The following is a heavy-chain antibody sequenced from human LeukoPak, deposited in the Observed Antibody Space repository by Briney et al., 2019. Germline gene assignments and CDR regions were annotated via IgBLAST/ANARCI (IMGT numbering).Heavy chain of an antibody. Sequence: SETLSLTCTASGGSISSYYWSWIRQPPGKGLEWIGYIYYSGSTNYNPSLKSRVTISVDTSKNQFSLKLSSVTAADTAVYYCARVRYSYGLYYFDYWGQGTLVTVSS. CDR1: GGSISSYY. CDR3: ARVRYSYGLYYFDY. J-gene: IGHJ4*02. V-gene: IGHV4-59*08. CDR2: IYYSGST. D-gene: IGHD5-18*01.